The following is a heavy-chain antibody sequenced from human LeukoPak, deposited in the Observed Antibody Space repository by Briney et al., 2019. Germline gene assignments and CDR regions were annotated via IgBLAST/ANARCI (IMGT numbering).Heavy chain of an antibody. D-gene: IGHD1-1*01. CDR1: GFTFSTFP. CDR3: VMALAGYVFDI. CDR2: ISRNGDTT. Sequence: PGGSLRLSCSASGFTFSTFPMHWVRQAPGKGLEYFSAISRNGDTTYYADSVKGRFTISRDNSKNTLYLQMSSLRPEDTAVYYCVMALAGYVFDIWSEASMVTLPS. V-gene: IGHV3-64D*06. J-gene: IGHJ3*02.